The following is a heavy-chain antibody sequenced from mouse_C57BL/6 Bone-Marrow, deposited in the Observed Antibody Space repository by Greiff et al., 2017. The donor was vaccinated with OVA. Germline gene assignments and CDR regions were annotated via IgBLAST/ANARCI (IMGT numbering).Heavy chain of an antibody. J-gene: IGHJ3*01. Sequence: EVQGVESGGDLVKPGGSLKLSCAASGFTFSSYGMSWVRQTPDKRLEWVATISSGGSYTYYPDSVKGRFPIARDNAKNTLYLQMCSLKSEDTAMYYCARPYGNLAWFAYWGQGTLVTVSA. CDR1: GFTFSSYG. D-gene: IGHD2-1*01. CDR3: ARPYGNLAWFAY. V-gene: IGHV5-6*01. CDR2: ISSGGSYT.